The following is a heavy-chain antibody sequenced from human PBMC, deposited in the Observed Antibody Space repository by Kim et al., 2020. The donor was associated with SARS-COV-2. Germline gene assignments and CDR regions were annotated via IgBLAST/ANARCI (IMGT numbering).Heavy chain of an antibody. CDR3: TRDDFWSGYNDY. Sequence: GGSLRLSCTASGFTFGDYAMSWVRQAPGKGLEWVGFIRSKAYGGTTEYAASVKDRFTISRDDSKSIAYLQMNSLKTEDTAVYYCTRDDFWSGYNDYWGQGTRVTVSS. J-gene: IGHJ4*02. V-gene: IGHV3-49*04. D-gene: IGHD3-3*01. CDR2: IRSKAYGGTT. CDR1: GFTFGDYA.